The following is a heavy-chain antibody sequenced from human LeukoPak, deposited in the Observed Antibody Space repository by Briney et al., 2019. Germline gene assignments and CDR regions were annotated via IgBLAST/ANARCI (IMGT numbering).Heavy chain of an antibody. CDR2: ISAYNGNT. CDR1: GYTFTSYG. V-gene: IGHV1-18*01. Sequence: ASVKVSCKASGYTFTSYGISLVRQAPGQGLEWMGWISAYNGNTNYAQKIQGRVPMTTDTSTSTAYMELRSLRSDDTAVYYCARERPLRTFDIWGQGAMVTVSS. D-gene: IGHD4-17*01. CDR3: ARERPLRTFDI. J-gene: IGHJ3*02.